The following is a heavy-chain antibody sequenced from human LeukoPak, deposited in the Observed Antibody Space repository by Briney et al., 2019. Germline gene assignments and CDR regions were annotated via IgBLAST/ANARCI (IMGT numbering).Heavy chain of an antibody. CDR2: ISNTGST. J-gene: IGHJ4*02. V-gene: IGHV4-59*01. Sequence: PSETLSLTCTVSGGSISYYWSWIRQPPGKGLEWIGYISNTGSTNYNPPLKSRVTISVDTSKNQLSLKLTSVTAADTAVYYCARDLGSGGGLDYWGQGTLVTVSS. CDR3: ARDLGSGGGLDY. CDR1: GGSISYY.